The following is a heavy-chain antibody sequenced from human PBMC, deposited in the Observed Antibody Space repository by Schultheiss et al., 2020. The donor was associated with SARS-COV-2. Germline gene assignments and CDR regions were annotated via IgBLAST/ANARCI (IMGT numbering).Heavy chain of an antibody. V-gene: IGHV3-21*01. Sequence: GGSLRLSCAASGFTFSSYSMNWVRQAPGKGLEWVSSISSSSSYIYYADSVKGRFTISRDNAKNSLYLQMNSLRAEDTAVYYCARGERGDYIWGSYLQVHNWFDPWGQGTLVTVSS. CDR2: ISSSSSYI. CDR3: ARGERGDYIWGSYLQVHNWFDP. J-gene: IGHJ5*02. D-gene: IGHD3-16*02. CDR1: GFTFSSYS.